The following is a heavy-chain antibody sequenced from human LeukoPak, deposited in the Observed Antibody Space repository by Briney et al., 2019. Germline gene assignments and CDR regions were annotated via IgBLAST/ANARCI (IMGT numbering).Heavy chain of an antibody. Sequence: ASVKVSCKASGYTFTGYYMHWVRQAPGQGLEWMGWINPNSGGTNYAQKFQGRVTMTRDTSTSTVYMELSSLRSEDTAVYYCAREIGPIQLHLWGSAFDYWGQGTLVTVSS. J-gene: IGHJ4*02. D-gene: IGHD5-18*01. V-gene: IGHV1-2*02. CDR2: INPNSGGT. CDR1: GYTFTGYY. CDR3: AREIGPIQLHLWGSAFDY.